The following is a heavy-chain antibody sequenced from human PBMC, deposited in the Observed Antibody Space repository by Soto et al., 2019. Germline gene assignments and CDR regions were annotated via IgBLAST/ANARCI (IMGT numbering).Heavy chain of an antibody. CDR3: AKNPGYYYDSTGYNFDY. V-gene: IGHV3-23*01. J-gene: IGHJ4*02. Sequence: GGSLRLSCAASGFTFSSYAMSWVRQAPGRGLEWVSAISGDRRSTYYADSVKGRFTISRDNSKNTLNLQMNSLRAEDTAVYYCAKNPGYYYDSTGYNFDYWGQGTLVTVSS. D-gene: IGHD3-22*01. CDR2: ISGDRRST. CDR1: GFTFSSYA.